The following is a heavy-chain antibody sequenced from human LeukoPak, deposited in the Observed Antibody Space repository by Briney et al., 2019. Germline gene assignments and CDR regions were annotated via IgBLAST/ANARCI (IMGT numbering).Heavy chain of an antibody. CDR1: GYTFTCYY. Sequence: GAPVKVSCKASGYTFTCYYMHWVRQAPGQGLEWMGWINPNSGGTNYAQKFQGRVTMTRDTSISTAYMELSRLRSDDTAVYYCALHYYDSSEGGWGQGTLVTVSS. CDR2: INPNSGGT. D-gene: IGHD3-22*01. J-gene: IGHJ4*02. CDR3: ALHYYDSSEGG. V-gene: IGHV1-2*02.